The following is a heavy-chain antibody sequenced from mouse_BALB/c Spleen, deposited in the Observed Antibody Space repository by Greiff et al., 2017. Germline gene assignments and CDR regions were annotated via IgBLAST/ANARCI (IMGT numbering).Heavy chain of an antibody. J-gene: IGHJ4*01. Sequence: DVMLVESGGGLVKPGGSLKLSCAASGFAFSSYDMSWVRQTPEKRLEWVAYISSGGGSTYYPDTVKGRFTISRDNAKNTLYLQMSSLKSEDTAMYYCARHYYGSSYDYAMDYWGQGTSVTVSS. V-gene: IGHV5-12-1*01. D-gene: IGHD1-1*01. CDR3: ARHYYGSSYDYAMDY. CDR1: GFAFSSYD. CDR2: ISSGGGST.